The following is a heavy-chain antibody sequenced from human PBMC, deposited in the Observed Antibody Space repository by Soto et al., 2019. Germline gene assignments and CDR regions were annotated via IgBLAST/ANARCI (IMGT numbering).Heavy chain of an antibody. CDR1: GGSISSNAW. Sequence: QVYLQESGPRLVKPSGTLSLTCAVSGGSISSNAWWTWVRQPPGKGLEWIGESFHSGVTNYNPSLKSRVTISVDKSKSQFSLTLISVTAADTAFYYCAKAMIAVTSGWFDPWGQGTLVTVSS. V-gene: IGHV4-4*02. CDR3: AKAMIAVTSGWFDP. CDR2: SFHSGVT. J-gene: IGHJ5*02. D-gene: IGHD2-21*01.